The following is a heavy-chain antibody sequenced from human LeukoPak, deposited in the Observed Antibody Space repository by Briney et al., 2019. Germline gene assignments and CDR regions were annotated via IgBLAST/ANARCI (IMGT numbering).Heavy chain of an antibody. V-gene: IGHV4-39*01. D-gene: IGHD3-3*01. Sequence: SETLSLTCIVSGGSITNNNYYWGWIRQPPGKGLEGIGSINYSGTTYNNPSLKSRVTIFVDTSKNQFSLKLSSVAAADTAVYYCARHISSRFFDYWGQGTLVTVSS. CDR2: INYSGTT. J-gene: IGHJ4*02. CDR1: GGSITNNNYY. CDR3: ARHISSRFFDY.